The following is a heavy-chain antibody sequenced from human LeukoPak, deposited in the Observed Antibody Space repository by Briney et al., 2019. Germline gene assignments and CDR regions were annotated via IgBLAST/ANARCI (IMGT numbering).Heavy chain of an antibody. CDR1: GFTFSSYA. D-gene: IGHD1-14*01. CDR2: ISSNGGST. Sequence: GGSLRLSCSASGFTFSSYAMHWVRQAPGKGLEYVPAISSNGGSTYYADSVKGRFTISRDNSKNTLYLQMSSLRAEDTAVYYCVKHHTDRNLDYWGQGTLVTVSS. CDR3: VKHHTDRNLDY. J-gene: IGHJ4*02. V-gene: IGHV3-64D*06.